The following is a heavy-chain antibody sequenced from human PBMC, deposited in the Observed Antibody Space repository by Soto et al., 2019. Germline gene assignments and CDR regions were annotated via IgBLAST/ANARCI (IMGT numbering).Heavy chain of an antibody. CDR2: INPNSGGT. CDR1: GYTFTGYY. Sequence: ASVKVSCKASGYTFTGYYMHWVRQAPGQGLEWMGWINPNSGGTHYAQKFQGRVTMTRDTSISTAYMELSSLRSEDTAVYFCASGRFGEWLLKYWGQGTLVTVSS. CDR3: ASGRFGEWLLKY. V-gene: IGHV1-2*02. J-gene: IGHJ4*02. D-gene: IGHD3-3*01.